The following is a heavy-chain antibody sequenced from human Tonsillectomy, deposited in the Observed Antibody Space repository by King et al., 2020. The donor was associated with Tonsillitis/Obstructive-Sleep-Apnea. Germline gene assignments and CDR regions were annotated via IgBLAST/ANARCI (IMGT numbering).Heavy chain of an antibody. J-gene: IGHJ2*01. CDR1: GFTFINSA. Sequence: VQLVESGGGLVQPGGSLRLSCAASGFTFINSAMSWVRQAPGKGLEWVSAISVIGGSTYYADSVKGRFTISRDNSKNTLYLQMNSLRAEDTAVYYCAKDGDWGMNWYFDLWGRGTLVTDSS. CDR2: ISVIGGST. D-gene: IGHD3-16*01. V-gene: IGHV3-23*04. CDR3: AKDGDWGMNWYFDL.